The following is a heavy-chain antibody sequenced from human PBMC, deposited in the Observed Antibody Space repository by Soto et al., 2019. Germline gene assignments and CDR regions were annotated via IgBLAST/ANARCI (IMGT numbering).Heavy chain of an antibody. J-gene: IGHJ6*02. V-gene: IGHV3-23*01. CDR3: AKERMMITVTNRFYGMDV. Sequence: GGSLRLSCAASGFTFSSDAMSWGRQAQGTGLGWVSAISGSGGSTHYADSVKGRFSISRDNSQNTLYLQMNSLRAEDTAVYYCAKERMMITVTNRFYGMDVWGQGSPVTV. CDR2: ISGSGGST. D-gene: IGHD4-17*01. CDR1: GFTFSSDA.